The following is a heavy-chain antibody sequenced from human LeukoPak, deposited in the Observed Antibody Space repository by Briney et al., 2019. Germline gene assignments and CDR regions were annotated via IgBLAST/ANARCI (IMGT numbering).Heavy chain of an antibody. Sequence: SETLSLTCPFSGGSFSRYYWTWIRQPPGKGLEWIGHVYYFDITNYNPSLRPRVTISMETSRNQFSLKLNSVTAADTAVYYCARGVRNFDYWGQGTLVTVSS. CDR1: GGSFSRYY. J-gene: IGHJ4*02. D-gene: IGHD3-10*01. CDR3: ARGVRNFDY. CDR2: VYYFDIT. V-gene: IGHV4-59*12.